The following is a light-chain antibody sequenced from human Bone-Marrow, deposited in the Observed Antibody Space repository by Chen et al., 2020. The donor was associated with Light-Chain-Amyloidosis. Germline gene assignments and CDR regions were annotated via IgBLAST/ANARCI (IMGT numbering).Light chain of an antibody. CDR3: HQYGNLPFT. CDR1: PDSITS. Sequence: DIQMTQAPSSLSASVGDRVIISCQARPDSITSLNWFQLKPGKAPKLLIYGASNLQTGIPSRFTGSGSGTHFTLAISSLHPDDIATYYCHQYGNLPFTFGPGTKVEMK. CDR2: GAS. V-gene: IGKV1-33*01. J-gene: IGKJ3*01.